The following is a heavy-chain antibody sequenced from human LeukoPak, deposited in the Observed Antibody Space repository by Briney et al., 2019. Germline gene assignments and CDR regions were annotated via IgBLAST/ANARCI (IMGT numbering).Heavy chain of an antibody. Sequence: PSETLSLTCTVSGGSISSSTFYWGWIRQPPGKGLEWIGTIYYSGSTFYNPSLKSRVTISVDTSKNQSSLKLRSVTAADTAVYYCARDHQGTYFDFWSGSKANNYYYMDVWGKGTTVTVSS. D-gene: IGHD3-3*01. CDR3: ARDHQGTYFDFWSGSKANNYYYMDV. V-gene: IGHV4-39*07. CDR1: GGSISSSTFY. J-gene: IGHJ6*03. CDR2: IYYSGST.